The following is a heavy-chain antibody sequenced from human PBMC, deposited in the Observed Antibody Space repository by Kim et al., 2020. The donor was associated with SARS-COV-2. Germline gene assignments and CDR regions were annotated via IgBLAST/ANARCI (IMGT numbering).Heavy chain of an antibody. J-gene: IGHJ4*02. CDR3: AREGEVVSYTGFDY. D-gene: IGHD1-26*01. V-gene: IGHV4-39*07. Sequence: NPSLKSRVTISVDTSKNQFSLALSSVTAADTAVYYCAREGEVVSYTGFDYWGQGTLATVSS.